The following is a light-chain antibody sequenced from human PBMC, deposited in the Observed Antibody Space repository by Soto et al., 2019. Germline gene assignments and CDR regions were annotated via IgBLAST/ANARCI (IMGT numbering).Light chain of an antibody. CDR1: QSVSSN. Sequence: EIVMTQSPATLSVSPGERATLSCRASQSVSSNLAWYQQKPGQAPRLLIYGASTRATGIPARFSGSGSGTEFTLTSSSLQAVDFAVYYCQQYTNWLRTFGLGTKMEI. J-gene: IGKJ1*01. CDR3: QQYTNWLRT. CDR2: GAS. V-gene: IGKV3-15*01.